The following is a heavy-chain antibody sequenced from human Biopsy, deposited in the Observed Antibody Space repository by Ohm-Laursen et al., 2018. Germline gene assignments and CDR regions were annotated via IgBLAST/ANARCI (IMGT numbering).Heavy chain of an antibody. D-gene: IGHD1-1*01. CDR3: ARAVRNQLVSEY. Sequence: SLRLSCSAPGFTFEDYAMHWVRQVPGKGLEWVSGISWSSAHIGYADSVKGRFSIFRDNAKHSLYLQMNSLGSEDTAAYYCARAVRNQLVSEYWGQGTLVTVSS. J-gene: IGHJ4*02. CDR1: GFTFEDYA. CDR2: ISWSSAHI. V-gene: IGHV3-9*01.